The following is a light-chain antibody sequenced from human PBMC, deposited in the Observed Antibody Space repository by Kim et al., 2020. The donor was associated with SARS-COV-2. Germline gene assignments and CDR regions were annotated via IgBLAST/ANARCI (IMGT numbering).Light chain of an antibody. CDR3: QSADSSVTYRGVV. Sequence: SYELTQPPAVSVVPGKSATITCGGNQIGGKSVHWYQQKPGQAPRLIIYKDNGRPSGIPERFSGSSSGTTVTLTISAVRAEDEADYYCQSADSSVTYRGVVFGGGTQLTVL. CDR1: QIGGKS. J-gene: IGLJ2*01. V-gene: IGLV3-25*03. CDR2: KDN.